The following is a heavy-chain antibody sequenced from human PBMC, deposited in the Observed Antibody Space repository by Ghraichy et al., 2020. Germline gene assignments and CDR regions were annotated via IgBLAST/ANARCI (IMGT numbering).Heavy chain of an antibody. CDR2: IYYSGST. D-gene: IGHD5-24*01. CDR1: GGSISSYY. J-gene: IGHJ3*02. Sequence: SQTLSLTCTVSGGSISSYYWSWIRQPPGKGLEWIGYIYYSGSTNYNPSLKSRVTISVDTSKNQFSLKLSSVTAADTTVYYCASARDGYNNDAFDIWGQGTMVTVSS. CDR3: ASARDGYNNDAFDI. V-gene: IGHV4-59*08.